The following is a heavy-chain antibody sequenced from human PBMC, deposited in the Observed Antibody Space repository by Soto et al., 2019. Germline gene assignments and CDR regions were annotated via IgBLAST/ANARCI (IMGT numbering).Heavy chain of an antibody. V-gene: IGHV1-8*01. Sequence: ASVTVSCKASGYTFTSYDINWVRQATGQGLEWMGWMNPNSGNTGYAQKFQGRVTMTRNTSISTAYMELSSLRSEDTAVYYCARSYDILDWFDPWGQGTLVTVSS. J-gene: IGHJ5*02. CDR3: ARSYDILDWFDP. CDR1: GYTFTSYD. D-gene: IGHD3-9*01. CDR2: MNPNSGNT.